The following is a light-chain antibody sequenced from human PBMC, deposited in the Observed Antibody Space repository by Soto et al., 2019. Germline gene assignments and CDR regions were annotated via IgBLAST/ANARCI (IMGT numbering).Light chain of an antibody. V-gene: IGLV2-11*01. CDR1: SSDVGAYNY. Sequence: QPVLTQSRSVSGSPGQSVTISCTGTSSDVGAYNYVSWYQQHPGKAPKLMIYDVSERPSGVPDRFSGSKSGNTASLTISGLQAEDEADYYCCSYAGSYTWVFGGGTKLTVL. J-gene: IGLJ3*02. CDR2: DVS. CDR3: CSYAGSYTWV.